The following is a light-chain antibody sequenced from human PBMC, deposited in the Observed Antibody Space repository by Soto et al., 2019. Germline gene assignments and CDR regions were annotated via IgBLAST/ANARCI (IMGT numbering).Light chain of an antibody. CDR2: GVS. V-gene: IGKV3-15*01. CDR3: PQYDYWPRT. J-gene: IGKJ1*01. Sequence: EVVMTQSPATLSVSPGESATLSCRASQSISSSKLAWYQQNPGQAPRLLLFGVSNRATGIPARFSGSGSGTEFSLTISSLQSEDFAVYYCPQYDYWPRTFGQGTKVDIK. CDR1: QSISSS.